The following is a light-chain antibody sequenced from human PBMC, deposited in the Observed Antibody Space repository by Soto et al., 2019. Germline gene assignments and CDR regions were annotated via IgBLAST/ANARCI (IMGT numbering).Light chain of an antibody. Sequence: DIQMTQSPSTLPASVGDRVTITCRASQSISNWLAWYQQKPATAPKVLIYNASNLQSGVPSRFSGSGSGTEFTLTIRSLQPDDFATYNNQQYNSYSFGQGTKVEIK. CDR2: NAS. V-gene: IGKV1-5*01. J-gene: IGKJ1*01. CDR1: QSISNW. CDR3: QQYNSYS.